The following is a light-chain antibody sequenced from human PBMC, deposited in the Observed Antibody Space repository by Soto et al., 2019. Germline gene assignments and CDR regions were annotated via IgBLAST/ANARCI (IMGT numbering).Light chain of an antibody. CDR3: AAWDDSLSGVV. J-gene: IGLJ2*01. CDR1: SSNIGSNY. V-gene: IGLV1-47*02. Sequence: QSVLTQPPSASGTPGQRVTISCSGSSSNIGSNYVYWYQHLPGTAPKLLIYSHNQRPSGVPDRFSGSTSGTSASLAISGLPSEDAANYYCAAWDDSLSGVVFGGGTKLTVL. CDR2: SHN.